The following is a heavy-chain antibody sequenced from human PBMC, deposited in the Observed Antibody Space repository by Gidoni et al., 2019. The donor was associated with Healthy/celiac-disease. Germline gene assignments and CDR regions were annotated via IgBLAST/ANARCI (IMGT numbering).Heavy chain of an antibody. CDR2: IYYSGST. J-gene: IGHJ4*02. CDR3: ARVWVGALYFDY. D-gene: IGHD1-26*01. V-gene: IGHV4-30-4*01. CDR1: GGSTSSGVYY. Sequence: QVQLLVSGPGLEKPSQTLSLTCTVSGGSTSSGVYYWSWIRQPPGKGLEWIGYIYYSGSTYYNPSLKSRVTISVDTSKNQFSLKMISVTAADTAVYYCARVWVGALYFDYWGQGTLVTVSS.